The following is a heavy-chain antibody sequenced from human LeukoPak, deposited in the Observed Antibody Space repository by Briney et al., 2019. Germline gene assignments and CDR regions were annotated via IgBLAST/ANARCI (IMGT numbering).Heavy chain of an antibody. V-gene: IGHV3-49*04. CDR1: GFTFGDYA. Sequence: GGSLRLSCTASGFTFGDYAMSWVRQAPGKGLEWVGFIRSKAYGGTTEYAASVKGRFTISRDDSKSIAYLQMNSLKTEDTAVYYCTRDKPLWFGELADYWGQGTLVTVSS. D-gene: IGHD3-10*01. CDR2: IRSKAYGGTT. CDR3: TRDKPLWFGELADY. J-gene: IGHJ4*02.